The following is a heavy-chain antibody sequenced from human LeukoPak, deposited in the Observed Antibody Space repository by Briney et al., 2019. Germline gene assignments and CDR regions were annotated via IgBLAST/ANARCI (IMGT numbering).Heavy chain of an antibody. D-gene: IGHD2-2*01. Sequence: GGSLRLSCVASGFTFSSYGMHWVRQAPGKGLEWVAVISYVGSNNYYADSVKGRFTISRDNSKNTLYLQMNSLRAEDTAVYYCARGMDCSSTSCYGDYWGQGTLVTVSS. V-gene: IGHV3-30*03. CDR1: GFTFSSYG. CDR2: ISYVGSNN. CDR3: ARGMDCSSTSCYGDY. J-gene: IGHJ4*02.